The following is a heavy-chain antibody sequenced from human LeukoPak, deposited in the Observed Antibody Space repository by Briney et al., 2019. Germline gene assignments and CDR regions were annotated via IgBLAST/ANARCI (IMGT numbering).Heavy chain of an antibody. CDR3: AKAETGDWFDP. J-gene: IGHJ5*02. CDR1: GGSISSYY. V-gene: IGHV4-59*01. D-gene: IGHD7-27*01. CDR2: IYYSGST. Sequence: PSETLSLTCTVPGGSISSYYWSWIRQPPGKGLEWIGYIYYSGSTNYNPSLKSRVTISVDTSKNQFSLKLSSVTAADTAVYYCAKAETGDWFDPWGQGTLVTVSS.